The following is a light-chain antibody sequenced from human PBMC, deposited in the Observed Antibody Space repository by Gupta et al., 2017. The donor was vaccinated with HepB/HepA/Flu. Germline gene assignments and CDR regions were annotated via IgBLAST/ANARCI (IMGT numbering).Light chain of an antibody. CDR3: SSDTSSRWV. V-gene: IGLV2-14*01. Sequence: SALTPPASVSGSPGQSITISCTGTSSDVGYYNYLSWYQQHPGKAPKAIIFNVSNRPAAVSIRFSGAKSGNTAALTISGLQAEDEADYYCSSDTSSRWVFGGGTKLTVL. CDR1: SSDVGYYNY. J-gene: IGLJ3*02. CDR2: NVS.